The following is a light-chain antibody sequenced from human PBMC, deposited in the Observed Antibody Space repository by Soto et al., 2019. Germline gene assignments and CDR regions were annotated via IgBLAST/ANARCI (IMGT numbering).Light chain of an antibody. V-gene: IGLV2-14*01. CDR2: DVS. Sequence: QSALTQPASVSGSPGQSITISCTGTSSDVGGYNYVSWYQQHPGKAPKLMIYDVSNRPSGVSNRFSGSKSGNTASLTISGLQAEDEAYYYCSSYTSSSHVVFGGGTRSPS. CDR1: SSDVGGYNY. CDR3: SSYTSSSHVV. J-gene: IGLJ2*01.